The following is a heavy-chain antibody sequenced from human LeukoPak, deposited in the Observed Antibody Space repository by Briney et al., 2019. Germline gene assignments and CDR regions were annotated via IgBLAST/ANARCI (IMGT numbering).Heavy chain of an antibody. CDR3: AKGLRGVITFNWFDP. J-gene: IGHJ5*02. CDR1: GFTFDDYA. Sequence: PGGSLRLSCAASGFTFDDYAMHWVRQAPGKGLEWVSGISWNSGSIGYADSVKGRFTISRDNAKNSLYLQMNSLRAEDTALYYCAKGLRGVITFNWFDPWGQGTLVTVSS. CDR2: ISWNSGSI. D-gene: IGHD3-10*01. V-gene: IGHV3-9*01.